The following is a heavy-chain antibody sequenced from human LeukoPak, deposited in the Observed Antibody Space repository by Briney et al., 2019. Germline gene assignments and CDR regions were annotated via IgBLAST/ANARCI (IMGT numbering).Heavy chain of an antibody. CDR2: INPNSGDT. D-gene: IGHD3-22*01. J-gene: IGHJ4*02. Sequence: ASVKVSCKTSGYVFINYGIAWVRQAPGQGLEWMGWINPNSGDTNYAQKFQGRVTMTRDTSISTAYMDLSGLRSDDTAVYYCARNSAYYSSSDYWGQGTLVTVSS. CDR3: ARNSAYYSSSDY. V-gene: IGHV1-2*02. CDR1: GYVFINYG.